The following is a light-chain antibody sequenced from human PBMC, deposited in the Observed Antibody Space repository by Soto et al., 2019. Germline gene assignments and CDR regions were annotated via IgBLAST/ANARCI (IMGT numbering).Light chain of an antibody. Sequence: EIVMTQSPGTLSVSPGERATLSCRTSQSVSSNLAWYQQKTGQGPRLLIYGASTRATGIPARFSGSRSGTEFTLTSRSLQSEAVAVYYCQQYNNRPLTFAGGTKVEIK. J-gene: IGKJ4*01. CDR1: QSVSSN. CDR3: QQYNNRPLT. V-gene: IGKV3-15*01. CDR2: GAS.